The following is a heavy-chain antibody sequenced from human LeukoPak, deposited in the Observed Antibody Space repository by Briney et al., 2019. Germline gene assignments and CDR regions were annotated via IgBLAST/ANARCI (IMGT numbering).Heavy chain of an antibody. CDR2: MNPNSGNT. D-gene: IGHD6-13*01. Sequence: GASVKVSCKASGYTFTSYDINWVRQATGQGLEWMGWMNPNSGNTGNAQQFQGRVTMTRNTSISTAYMELSSLRSEDTAVYYCAREWGSSWYYYYYGMDVWGQGTMVTVSS. CDR1: GYTFTSYD. V-gene: IGHV1-8*01. CDR3: AREWGSSWYYYYYGMDV. J-gene: IGHJ6*02.